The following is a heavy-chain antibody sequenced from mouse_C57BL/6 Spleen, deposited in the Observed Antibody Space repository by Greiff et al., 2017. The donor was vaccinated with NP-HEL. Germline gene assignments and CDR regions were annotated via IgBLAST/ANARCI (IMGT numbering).Heavy chain of an antibody. CDR3: ARLGTGIAY. Sequence: VQLQQSGPELVKPGASVKISCKASGYTFTDYYMNWVKQSHGKSLEWIGDINPNNGGTSYNQKFKGKATLTVDKSSSTAYMELRSLTSEDSAVYYCARLGTGIAYWGQGTLVPVSA. CDR2: INPNNGGT. V-gene: IGHV1-26*01. J-gene: IGHJ3*01. CDR1: GYTFTDYY. D-gene: IGHD4-1*01.